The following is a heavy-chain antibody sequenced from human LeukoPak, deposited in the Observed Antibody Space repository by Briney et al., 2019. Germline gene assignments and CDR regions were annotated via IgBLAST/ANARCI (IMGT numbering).Heavy chain of an antibody. CDR3: ARAAYGDYAPYFDY. CDR2: IYHSGST. V-gene: IGHV4-4*02. D-gene: IGHD4-17*01. J-gene: IGHJ4*02. CDR1: GGSISSNNW. Sequence: SETLSLTCAVSGGSISSNNWWSWVRQPPGKGLEWIGEIYHSGSTNYNPSLKSRVTISVDRSKNQFSLRLGSVTAADTAVYYCARAAYGDYAPYFDYWGQGTLVTVSS.